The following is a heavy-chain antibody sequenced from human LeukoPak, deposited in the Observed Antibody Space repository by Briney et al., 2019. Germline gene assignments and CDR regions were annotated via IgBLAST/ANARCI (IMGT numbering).Heavy chain of an antibody. D-gene: IGHD6-19*01. J-gene: IGHJ4*02. CDR3: AKDLLGQWPTVFDY. CDR1: GFTFTSYW. V-gene: IGHV3-7*01. Sequence: GGSLRLSCAASGFTFTSYWMTWVRQAPGKGLKWVANIKQDGSEKYYVDSVKGRFTISRDNAKNSLYLQMNSLRAEDTAVYYCAKDLLGQWPTVFDYWGQGTLVTVSS. CDR2: IKQDGSEK.